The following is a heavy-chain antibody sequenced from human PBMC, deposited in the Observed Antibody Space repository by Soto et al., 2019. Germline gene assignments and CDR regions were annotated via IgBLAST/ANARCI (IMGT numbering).Heavy chain of an antibody. CDR2: ISGSGGST. J-gene: IGHJ5*02. D-gene: IGHD5-12*01. Sequence: GGSLRLSCAASGFTFSSYAMSWVRQAPGKGLEWVSAISGSGGSTYYADSVKGQFTISRDNSKNTLYLQMNSLRAEDTAVYYCAKSGGYSGYDSFNWFDPWGQGTLVTVSS. V-gene: IGHV3-23*01. CDR1: GFTFSSYA. CDR3: AKSGGYSGYDSFNWFDP.